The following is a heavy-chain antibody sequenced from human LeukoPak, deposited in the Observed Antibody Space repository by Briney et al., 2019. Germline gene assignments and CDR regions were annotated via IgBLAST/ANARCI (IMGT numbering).Heavy chain of an antibody. CDR1: GGSMTGYY. CDR3: ERGGGDPHPPFDY. CDR2: VHSNGRT. J-gene: IGHJ4*02. Sequence: SETLSLTCTVSGGSMTGYYWNWIRQPPGKGLEWIGYVHSNGRTTSSPSLRSRLTMSVDTSKNEFSLRINSVTAADTAVYYCERGGGDPHPPFDYGGEGILVSASS. D-gene: IGHD3-16*01. V-gene: IGHV4-59*01.